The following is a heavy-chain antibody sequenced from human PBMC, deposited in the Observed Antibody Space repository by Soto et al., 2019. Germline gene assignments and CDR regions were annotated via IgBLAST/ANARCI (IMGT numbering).Heavy chain of an antibody. V-gene: IGHV3-30-3*01. CDR1: GFTFSSYA. D-gene: IGHD2-2*01. J-gene: IGHJ3*02. CDR2: ISYDGSNK. CDR3: ARTPNCSSTSCYVGGSGACDI. Sequence: QVQLVESGGGVVQPGRSLRLSCAASGFTFSSYAMHWVRQAPGKGLEWVAVISYDGSNKYYADSVKGRFTISRDNSKNTLYLQMNSLRAEDTAVYYCARTPNCSSTSCYVGGSGACDIWGQGTMVTVSS.